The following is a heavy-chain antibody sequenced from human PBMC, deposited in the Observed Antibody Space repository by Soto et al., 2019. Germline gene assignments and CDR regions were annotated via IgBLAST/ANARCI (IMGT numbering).Heavy chain of an antibody. D-gene: IGHD6-13*01. CDR3: ARDADTAAGTGDAFDI. J-gene: IGHJ3*02. V-gene: IGHV1-69*12. Sequence: QVQLVQSGAEVKKPGSSVKVSCKASGGTFSSYAISWVRQAPGQGLEWMGGIIPIFGTANYEQKFQGRVTITADESTSTAYMELSSLRSEDTAVYYCARDADTAAGTGDAFDIWGQGTMVTGSS. CDR2: IIPIFGTA. CDR1: GGTFSSYA.